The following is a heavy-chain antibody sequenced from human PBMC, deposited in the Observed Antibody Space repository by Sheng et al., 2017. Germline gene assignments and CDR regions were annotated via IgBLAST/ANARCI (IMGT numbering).Heavy chain of an antibody. CDR1: VGVFGTYA. CDR2: IVPAFGTI. J-gene: IGHJ6*02. Sequence: QVQLVQSGAEAKKPGSSVKVSCKASVGVFGTYAIGWVRQAPAQGLEWMGGIVPAFGTIKYAQKFQGRVTITADASTNIAYMELRSLKSEDTAVYFCARIFGNSASVTYYYGMDVWG. V-gene: IGHV1-69*01. D-gene: IGHD3-10*01. CDR3: ARIFGNSASVTYYYGMDV.